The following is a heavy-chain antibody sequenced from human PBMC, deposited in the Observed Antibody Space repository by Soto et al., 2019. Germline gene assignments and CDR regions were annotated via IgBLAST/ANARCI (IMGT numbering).Heavy chain of an antibody. Sequence: PGGSRRLSWVGSGFIFSNNGMHWVRQTPGKGLEWVAFMSYDGSDTFYADSVKGRFTISRDNSKNTLFLHMSNLRAEDTAMYYCTIVRVADSALDHWGQGTLVTVSS. V-gene: IGHV3-30*02. D-gene: IGHD3-10*02. CDR1: GFIFSNNG. CDR2: MSYDGSDT. CDR3: TIVRVADSALDH. J-gene: IGHJ4*02.